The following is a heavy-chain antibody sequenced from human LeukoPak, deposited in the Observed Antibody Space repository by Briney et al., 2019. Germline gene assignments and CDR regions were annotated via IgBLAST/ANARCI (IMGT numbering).Heavy chain of an antibody. D-gene: IGHD2-15*01. CDR1: GFTFSSYV. V-gene: IGHV3-23*01. Sequence: GGSLRLCCAGSGFTFSSYVMTWVRQAPGKGLEWVSIISESGNDAYYADSVKGRFIIFRDNSKNTLFLQMNSLRAEDSAVYYCAKRPLGSCTTSSCSAGYFDNWGQGTLVTVSS. J-gene: IGHJ4*02. CDR2: ISESGNDA. CDR3: AKRPLGSCTTSSCSAGYFDN.